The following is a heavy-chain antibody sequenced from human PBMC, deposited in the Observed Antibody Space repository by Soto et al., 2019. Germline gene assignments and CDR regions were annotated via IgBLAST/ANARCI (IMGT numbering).Heavy chain of an antibody. Sequence: EVQLVESGGGLIQPGGSLRLSCAASGFSVSGSYMGWVRQAPGKGLEWVSVIYRGGGTYYVDSVKGRFTISRDNSENTLSLQMSSPRADDTAVYYCAGGWGSGWLEFFDSWGQGALVTVSS. CDR2: IYRGGGT. J-gene: IGHJ4*02. V-gene: IGHV3-53*01. CDR1: GFSVSGSY. D-gene: IGHD6-19*01. CDR3: AGGWGSGWLEFFDS.